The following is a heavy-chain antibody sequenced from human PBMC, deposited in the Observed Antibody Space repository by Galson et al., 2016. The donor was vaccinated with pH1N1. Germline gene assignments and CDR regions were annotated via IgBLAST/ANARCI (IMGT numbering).Heavy chain of an antibody. CDR1: GFAFSSYG. J-gene: IGHJ4*02. CDR2: IWFDGNYE. D-gene: IGHD3-3*01. V-gene: IGHV3-33*01. Sequence: SLRISCAASGFAFSSYGMHWVRQAPGKGLEWVAVIWFDGNYEFYADSVKGRFTISRDNSKNTLHLQMNSLRAEDTAVYYCARGDLEWLSHFDYWGQGTLVTVSS. CDR3: ARGDLEWLSHFDY.